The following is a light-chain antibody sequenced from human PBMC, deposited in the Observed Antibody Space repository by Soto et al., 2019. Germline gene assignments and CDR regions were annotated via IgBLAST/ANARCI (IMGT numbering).Light chain of an antibody. J-gene: IGLJ2*01. Sequence: QSALTQPASVSGSPGQSITISCTGTSSDVGSYNLVSWYQLHPGKAPKLMIYEVTKRPSGVSNRFSGSKSGNTASLTISGLQAEDEADYYCCSYTGSSTLVVFGGGTKLTVL. V-gene: IGLV2-23*02. CDR2: EVT. CDR3: CSYTGSSTLVV. CDR1: SSDVGSYNL.